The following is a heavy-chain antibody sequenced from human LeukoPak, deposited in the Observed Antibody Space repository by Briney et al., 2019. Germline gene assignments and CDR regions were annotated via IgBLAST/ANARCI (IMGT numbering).Heavy chain of an antibody. V-gene: IGHV4-61*02. CDR1: GGSISSGSYY. D-gene: IGHD2-2*02. J-gene: IGHJ4*02. Sequence: SETLSLTCTVSGGSISSGSYYWSWIRQPAGKGLEWIGRIYTSGSTNYNPSLKSRVTISVDTSKNQFSLKLSSVTAADTAVYYCAREGHIVVVPAAIGSFDYWGQGTLVTVSS. CDR3: AREGHIVVVPAAIGSFDY. CDR2: IYTSGST.